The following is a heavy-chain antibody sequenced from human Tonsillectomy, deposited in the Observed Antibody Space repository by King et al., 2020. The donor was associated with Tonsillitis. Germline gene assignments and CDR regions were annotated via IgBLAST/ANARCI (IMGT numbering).Heavy chain of an antibody. Sequence: VQLSESGGGLVQPGGSLRLSCAASGITFSGYAMSWVRQAPGKGLEWVSSISGSGGSTYDADSVTGRFTIPRDNAKNTLYLQMNSLRAEDTAIYYCAKSGSGRATISNYMDVWGKGTTVTVSS. D-gene: IGHD5-24*01. J-gene: IGHJ6*03. V-gene: IGHV3-23*01. CDR3: AKSGSGRATISNYMDV. CDR2: ISGSGGST. CDR1: GITFSGYA.